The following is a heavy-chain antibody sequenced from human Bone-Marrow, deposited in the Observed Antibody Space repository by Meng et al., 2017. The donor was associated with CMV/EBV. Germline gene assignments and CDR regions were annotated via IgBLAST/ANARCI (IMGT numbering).Heavy chain of an antibody. CDR3: ARVSPGAADGSRLFDY. J-gene: IGHJ4*02. D-gene: IGHD6-13*01. CDR2: IYYSGST. V-gene: IGHV4-39*07. CDR1: GGSISSSSYY. Sequence: SETLSLTCTVSGGSISSSSYYWGWIRQPPGKGLEWIGSIYYSGSTNYNPSLKSRVTISVDTSKNQFSLKLSSVTAADTAVYYCARVSPGAADGSRLFDYWGQGTLVTVSS.